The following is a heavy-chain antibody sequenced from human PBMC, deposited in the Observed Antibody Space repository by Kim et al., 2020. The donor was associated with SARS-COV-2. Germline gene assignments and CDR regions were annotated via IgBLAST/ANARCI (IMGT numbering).Heavy chain of an antibody. J-gene: IGHJ5*02. CDR1: GFTFTTYS. V-gene: IGHV3-30-3*01. CDR2: ISYDGSNK. Sequence: GGSLRLSCAASGFTFTTYSMHWVRQAPGKGLEWVAVISYDGSNKYYADSVKGRFTISRDNSKNTLYLQMSSLRAEDTAIYYCARAVRPVGYSGDNWFDP. CDR3: ARAVRPVGYSGDNWFDP. D-gene: IGHD2-15*01.